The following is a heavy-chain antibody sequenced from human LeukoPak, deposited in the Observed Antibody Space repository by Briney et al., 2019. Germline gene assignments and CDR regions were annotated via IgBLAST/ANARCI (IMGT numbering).Heavy chain of an antibody. J-gene: IGHJ4*02. V-gene: IGHV3-30*02. CDR2: IRYDGSNK. CDR1: GFTLSSYG. Sequence: GGSLRLSCAASGFTLSSYGMHWVRQAPGKGLEWVAFIRYDGSNKYYADSVKGRFTISRDNSKNTLYLQMNSLRAEDTAVYYCAKDVAGLVRGVPNWGQGTLVTVSS. CDR3: AKDVAGLVRGVPN. D-gene: IGHD3-10*01.